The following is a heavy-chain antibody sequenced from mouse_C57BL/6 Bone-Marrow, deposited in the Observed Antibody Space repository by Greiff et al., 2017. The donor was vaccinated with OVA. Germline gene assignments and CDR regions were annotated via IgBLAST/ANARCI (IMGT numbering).Heavy chain of an antibody. CDR2: IDPSDSYT. D-gene: IGHD4-1*01. J-gene: IGHJ3*01. V-gene: IGHV1-69*01. CDR1: GYTFTSYW. CDR3: ASGTRAWFAY. Sequence: QVQLQQSGAELVMPGASVKLSCKASGYTFTSYWMHWVKQRPGQGLEWIGEIDPSDSYTNYNQKFKGKSTLTVDKSSSTAYMQLSSLTSEDSAVYYCASGTRAWFAYWGQGTLVTVSA.